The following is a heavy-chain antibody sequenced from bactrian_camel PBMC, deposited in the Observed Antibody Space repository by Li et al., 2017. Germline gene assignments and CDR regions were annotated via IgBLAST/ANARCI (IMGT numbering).Heavy chain of an antibody. CDR2: IYAATGST. D-gene: IGHD2*01. CDR3: AADTIGNIPPRADYNV. CDR1: GFSFSSYY. J-gene: IGHJ4*01. Sequence: HVQLVESGGGLVQPGGSLKLSCAASGFSFSSYYIDWVRQAPGKGPEWVSSIYAATGSTYYADSVKGRFTISKDNAKNTLYLQMNSLKPEDTAVYHCAADTIGNIPPRADYNVWGQGTQVTVS. V-gene: IGHV3-2*01.